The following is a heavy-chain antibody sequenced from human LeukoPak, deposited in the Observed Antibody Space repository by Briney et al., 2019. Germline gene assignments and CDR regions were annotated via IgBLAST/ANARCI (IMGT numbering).Heavy chain of an antibody. D-gene: IGHD3-22*01. V-gene: IGHV4-59*01. CDR1: GGSISSYY. CDR2: IYYSGST. Sequence: SETLSLTCTVSGGSISSYYWSWIRQPPGKGLEWIGYIYYSGSTNYNPSLKSRVTISVDTSKNQFSLKLSSVTAADTAVYYCARERITMIVDIWGQGTMVTVSS. CDR3: ARERITMIVDI. J-gene: IGHJ3*02.